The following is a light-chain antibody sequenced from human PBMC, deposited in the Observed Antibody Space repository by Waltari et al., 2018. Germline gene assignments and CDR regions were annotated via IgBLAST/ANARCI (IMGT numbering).Light chain of an antibody. V-gene: IGLV3-1*01. CDR2: QDN. Sequence: SYELTQPPSVSVSPGQTASITCSGDKLGEKYACWYQQQPGQSPVLVIYQDNKRPSGIPERFSGSNSGNTVTLTISGTQALDEADYYCQAWDSNTAGGVFGGGTKLTVL. CDR1: KLGEKY. J-gene: IGLJ2*01. CDR3: QAWDSNTAGGV.